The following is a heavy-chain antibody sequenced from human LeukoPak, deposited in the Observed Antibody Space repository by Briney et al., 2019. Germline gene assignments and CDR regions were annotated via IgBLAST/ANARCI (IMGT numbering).Heavy chain of an antibody. CDR1: GYTFTSYG. CDR3: ARGSEYSSSPPDPGY. V-gene: IGHV1-69*06. CDR2: IIPIFGTA. D-gene: IGHD6-6*01. Sequence: GASVKVSCKASGYTFTSYGISWVRQAPGQGLEWMGGIIPIFGTANYAQKFQGRVTITADKSTSTAYMELSSLRSEDTAVYYCARGSEYSSSPPDPGYWGQGTLVTVSS. J-gene: IGHJ4*02.